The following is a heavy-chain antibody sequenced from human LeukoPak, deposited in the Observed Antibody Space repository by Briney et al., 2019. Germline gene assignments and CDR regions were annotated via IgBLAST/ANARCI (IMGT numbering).Heavy chain of an antibody. CDR2: IHDTGST. CDR1: GGSLSSHY. J-gene: IGHJ4*02. V-gene: IGHV4-59*08. CDR3: ARQRRGYRGYTDF. Sequence: SETLSLTCSVSGGSLSSHYWSWIRQPPGKGLELIGHIHDTGSTNYNPSLKSRVTMSVDTSKNQFSLKLTSVTAADTAVYFCARQRRGYRGYTDFWGQGILVTVSS. D-gene: IGHD5-12*01.